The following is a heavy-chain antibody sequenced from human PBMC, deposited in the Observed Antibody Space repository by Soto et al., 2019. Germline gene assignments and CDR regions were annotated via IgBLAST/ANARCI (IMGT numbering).Heavy chain of an antibody. Sequence: GASVKVSCKASGGTFSSYAISWVRQAPGQGLEWMGGIIPIFGTANYAQKFQGRVTITADESTSTAYMELSSLRSEDTDVYYCARDLFYRDSSGSQYWGQGTLVTVSS. D-gene: IGHD3-22*01. J-gene: IGHJ4*02. CDR1: GGTFSSYA. CDR2: IIPIFGTA. V-gene: IGHV1-69*13. CDR3: ARDLFYRDSSGSQY.